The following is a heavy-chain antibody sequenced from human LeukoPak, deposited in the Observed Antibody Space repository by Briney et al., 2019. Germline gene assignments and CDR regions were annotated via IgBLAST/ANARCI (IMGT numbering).Heavy chain of an antibody. CDR3: ARADSGPSFPPDY. V-gene: IGHV3-64*02. CDR2: ISSNGDST. J-gene: IGHJ4*02. Sequence: GGSLRPSCAASGFTFSSYAMHWVRQAPGKGLEYVAAISSNGDSTYYADSVKGRLTVSRDNSKNTLSLQIGSLRADDTAVYYCARADSGPSFPPDYWGQGTLVTVSS. D-gene: IGHD5-12*01. CDR1: GFTFSSYA.